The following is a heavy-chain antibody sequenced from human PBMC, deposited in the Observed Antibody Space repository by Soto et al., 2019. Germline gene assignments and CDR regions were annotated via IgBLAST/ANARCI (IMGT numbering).Heavy chain of an antibody. CDR3: AGSIAAAPPIGGMDV. V-gene: IGHV4-59*01. D-gene: IGHD6-13*01. CDR1: GGSISSYY. CDR2: IYYSGST. J-gene: IGHJ6*02. Sequence: PSETLSLTCTVSGGSISSYYWSWIRQPPGKGLEWIGYIYYSGSTNYNPSLKSRVTISVDTSKNQFSLKLSSVTAADTAVYYCAGSIAAAPPIGGMDVWGQGTTVTVSS.